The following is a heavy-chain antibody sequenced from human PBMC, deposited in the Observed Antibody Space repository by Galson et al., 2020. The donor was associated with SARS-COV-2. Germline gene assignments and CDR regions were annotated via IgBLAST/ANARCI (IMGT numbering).Heavy chain of an antibody. D-gene: IGHD6-6*01. J-gene: IGHJ6*03. V-gene: IGHV4-59*01. CDR1: GAFITSYY. Sequence: SQTLSPTCTVSGAFITSYYRSWIRRPPRQGLECIGYIHYTGGSPTYNPSPTRRVSMSVDSSEHKSSLKLSSVTAADTAVYYCARAEYSTSHYHEFYMDVWGKGTTVTVSS. CDR2: IHYTGGSP. CDR3: ARAEYSTSHYHEFYMDV.